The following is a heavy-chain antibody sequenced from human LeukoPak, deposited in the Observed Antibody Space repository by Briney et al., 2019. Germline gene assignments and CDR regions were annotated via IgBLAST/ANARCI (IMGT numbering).Heavy chain of an antibody. V-gene: IGHV3-23*01. CDR1: GFTFSNYA. D-gene: IGHD5-18*01. Sequence: GWSLRLSCVASGFTFSNYAMSWLRQAPGKGLEGVSAISGSGGSTYYADSVKGRFTISRDNSKTTLYLQITRRRAEDTAVYYCAKDKGRFSSYPYFANWGQGTLVTASP. J-gene: IGHJ4*02. CDR2: ISGSGGST. CDR3: AKDKGRFSSYPYFAN.